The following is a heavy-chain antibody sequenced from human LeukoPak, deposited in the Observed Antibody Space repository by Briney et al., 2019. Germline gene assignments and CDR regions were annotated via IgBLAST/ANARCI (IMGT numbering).Heavy chain of an antibody. CDR3: ARGNYGRFDP. J-gene: IGHJ5*02. CDR1: GFTFGSYW. D-gene: IGHD1-7*01. V-gene: IGHV3-74*01. Sequence: SGGSLRLSCAASGFTFGSYWMHWVRQAPGEGLVWVSRVDNDGSSTNYADSAKGRFTISRDNAKNTLYLQMSSLRAEDTAMYYCARGNYGRFDPWGQGTLVTVSS. CDR2: VDNDGSST.